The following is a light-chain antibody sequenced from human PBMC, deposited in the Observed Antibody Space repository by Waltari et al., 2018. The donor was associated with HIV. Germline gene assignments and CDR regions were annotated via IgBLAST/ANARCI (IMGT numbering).Light chain of an antibody. CDR1: QSVRSSY. J-gene: IGKJ1*01. V-gene: IGKV3-20*01. CDR2: GAS. Sequence: EIVLTQSPGTLSLSPGERATFSCRASQSVRSSYLAWYQQKPGQAPRLFVYGASSRAAGIPDRFSGSGSGTDFTLSISRLEAEDAAVYYCQQYGSSPWTFGQGTKVEIK. CDR3: QQYGSSPWT.